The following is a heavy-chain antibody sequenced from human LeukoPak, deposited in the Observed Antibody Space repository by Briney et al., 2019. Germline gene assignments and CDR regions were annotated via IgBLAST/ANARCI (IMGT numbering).Heavy chain of an antibody. V-gene: IGHV1-18*04. D-gene: IGHD6-19*01. CDR2: ISAYNGNT. Sequence: ASVKVSCKASGYTFTGHYMHWVRQAPGQGLEWMGWISAYNGNTNYAQKLQGRVTMTTDTSTSTAYMELRSLRSDDTAVYYCARDLRSSGTSNWFDPWGQGTLVTVSS. CDR1: GYTFTGHY. CDR3: ARDLRSSGTSNWFDP. J-gene: IGHJ5*02.